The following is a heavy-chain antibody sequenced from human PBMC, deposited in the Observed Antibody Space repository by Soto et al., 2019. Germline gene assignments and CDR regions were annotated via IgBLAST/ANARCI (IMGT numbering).Heavy chain of an antibody. CDR3: ARAHGMVVAVSTVDY. CDR2: IYHGGTT. CDR1: GYSISSGSY. D-gene: IGHD2-2*01. Sequence: SETLSLTCTVSGYSISSGSYWGWIRQPPGKGPEWIASIYHGGTTFYNPSLKSRITISVDTSHNQFSLNLRSVTAADTAVYYCARAHGMVVAVSTVDYWGHGTRVAVSS. V-gene: IGHV4-38-2*02. J-gene: IGHJ4*01.